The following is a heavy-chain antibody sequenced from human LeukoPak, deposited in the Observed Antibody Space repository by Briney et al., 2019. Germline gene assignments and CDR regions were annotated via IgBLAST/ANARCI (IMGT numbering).Heavy chain of an antibody. J-gene: IGHJ1*01. CDR2: IYYSVST. CDR3: ASYGGVRITMIVAAPTRPTQNDDAEYFQH. D-gene: IGHD3-22*01. CDR1: GGSISSGGYY. Sequence: PSETLSLTCTVSGGSISSGGYYWSWVRQHPGKGLEWIGYIYYSVSTYYNPSLKSRVTISVDTSKNQFSLKLSSVTAADTAVYYCASYGGVRITMIVAAPTRPTQNDDAEYFQHWGQGTLVTVSS. V-gene: IGHV4-31*03.